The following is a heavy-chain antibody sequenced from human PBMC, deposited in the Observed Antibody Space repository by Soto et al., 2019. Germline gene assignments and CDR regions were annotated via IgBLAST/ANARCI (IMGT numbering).Heavy chain of an antibody. CDR2: IRSKAYGGTT. Sequence: PGGSLRLSCTASGFTFGDYAMSWFRQAPGKGLEWVVFIRSKAYGGTTEYAASVKGRFTISRDDSKSIAYLQMNSLKTEDTAVYYCTRVGPDGYSYGPLGYYGMDVWGQGTTVTVSS. CDR3: TRVGPDGYSYGPLGYYGMDV. J-gene: IGHJ6*02. CDR1: GFTFGDYA. D-gene: IGHD5-18*01. V-gene: IGHV3-49*03.